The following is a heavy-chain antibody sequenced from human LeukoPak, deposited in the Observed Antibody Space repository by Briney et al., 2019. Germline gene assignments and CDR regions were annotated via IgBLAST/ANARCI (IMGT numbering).Heavy chain of an antibody. CDR1: GFTFSSYA. V-gene: IGHV3-30*07. Sequence: GGSLRLSCAASGFTFSSYAMHWVRQAPGKGLEWVAVISYDGSNKYYADSVKGRFTISRDNSKNTLYLQMNSLRAEDTAVYYCARDWLGYGDYVDAFDIWGQGTMVTVSS. CDR2: ISYDGSNK. J-gene: IGHJ3*02. D-gene: IGHD4-17*01. CDR3: ARDWLGYGDYVDAFDI.